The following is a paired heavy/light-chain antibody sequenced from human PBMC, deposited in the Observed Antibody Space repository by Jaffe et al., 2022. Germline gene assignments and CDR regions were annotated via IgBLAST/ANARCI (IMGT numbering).Light chain of an antibody. CDR3: NSRDTTGNYYV. CDR2: GTN. Sequence: SSELTQDPAVSVALGQTVRITCQGDSLGSYYASWYQQKPGQAPLLVIYGTNKRPSGIPDRFSGSSSGNTASLTITGAQAEDEADYYCNSRDTTGNYYVFGSGTKVTVL. J-gene: IGLJ1*01. CDR1: SLGSYY. V-gene: IGLV3-19*01.
Heavy chain of an antibody. V-gene: IGHV3-7*01. D-gene: IGHD2-15*01. Sequence: EVQLVESGGGLVQPGGSLRLSCTASRFSFSRHWMNWVRQAPGKGLEWVANIRQDGSEKYYVDSVKGRFTISRDNAKNSLYLQMKSLRAEDTAVYYCARIGDCTGGTCFDAFDMWGQGTMVTVSS. CDR1: RFSFSRHW. J-gene: IGHJ3*02. CDR2: IRQDGSEK. CDR3: ARIGDCTGGTCFDAFDM.